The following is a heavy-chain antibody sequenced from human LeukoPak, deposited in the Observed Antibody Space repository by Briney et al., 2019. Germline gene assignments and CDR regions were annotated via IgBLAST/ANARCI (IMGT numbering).Heavy chain of an antibody. D-gene: IGHD5-24*01. CDR2: IRFDGSNE. J-gene: IGHJ4*02. Sequence: GWSLRLSCAASGFTFTNYGMHWVRQAPGKGLEWVAFIRFDGSNEYCADSVKGRFTISRDNSKNTLYLQMNSLRAEDTAVYYCAKDRIGGDGYNSVWDYWGQGTLVTVSS. V-gene: IGHV3-30*02. CDR1: GFTFTNYG. CDR3: AKDRIGGDGYNSVWDY.